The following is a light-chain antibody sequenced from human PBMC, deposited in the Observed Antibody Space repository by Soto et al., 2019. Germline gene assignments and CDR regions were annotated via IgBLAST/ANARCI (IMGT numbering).Light chain of an antibody. CDR2: QAS. J-gene: IGKJ1*01. Sequence: DIQMTQSASTLSASIGDRVTISCRASQSISNWLAWYQQKPGKAPKLLISQASNLESGVPSRFSGSGSGTEFTLTISSLQRDDFATFYCQQYDTYSTFGQGTKVEIK. V-gene: IGKV1-5*03. CDR1: QSISNW. CDR3: QQYDTYST.